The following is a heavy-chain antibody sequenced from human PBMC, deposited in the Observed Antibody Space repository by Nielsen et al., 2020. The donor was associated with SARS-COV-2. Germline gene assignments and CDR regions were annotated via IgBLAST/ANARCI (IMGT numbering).Heavy chain of an antibody. D-gene: IGHD1-1*01. CDR3: ARATTSSYYYGMDV. V-gene: IGHV3-7*01. Sequence: GESLKISCAASGFMFSNDWMSWVRLAPGKGLEWVANIKRDGSEKHYVDSVKGRFTVSRDNAKNTLYLQMNSLRAEDTAVYYCARATTSSYYYGMDVWGQGTTVTVSS. CDR1: GFMFSNDW. CDR2: IKRDGSEK. J-gene: IGHJ6*02.